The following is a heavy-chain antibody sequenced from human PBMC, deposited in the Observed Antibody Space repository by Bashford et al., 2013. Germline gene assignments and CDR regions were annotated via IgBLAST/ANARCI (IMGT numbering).Heavy chain of an antibody. Sequence: SSETLSLTCTVSGGSISSYYWSWIRQPPGKGLEWIGYIYYSGSTNYNPSLKSRVTISVDTSKNQFSLKLSSVTAADTAVYYCARESRFDIWSGYYISMGYYYYYMDVVGKGTTVTVSS. CDR1: GGSISSYY. V-gene: IGHV4-59*01. D-gene: IGHD3-3*01. J-gene: IGHJ6*03. CDR2: IYYSGST. CDR3: ARESRFDIWSGYYISMGYYYYYMDV.